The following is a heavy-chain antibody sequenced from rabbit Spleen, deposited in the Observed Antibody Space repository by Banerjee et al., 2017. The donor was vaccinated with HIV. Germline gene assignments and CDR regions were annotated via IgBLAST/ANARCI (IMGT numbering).Heavy chain of an antibody. Sequence: QLTETGGGLVQPGGSLTLSCKASEIAFTNYYITWVRQAPGKGLEWIGIIYAAKGSTDYASWVNGRFTISSDNAQSTVDLKMTSLTAADTATYFCARAIGPWLGLTRLDLWGPGTLVTVS. D-gene: IGHD4-1*01. V-gene: IGHV1S7*01. CDR2: IYAAKGST. CDR3: ARAIGPWLGLTRLDL. CDR1: EIAFTNYY. J-gene: IGHJ3*01.